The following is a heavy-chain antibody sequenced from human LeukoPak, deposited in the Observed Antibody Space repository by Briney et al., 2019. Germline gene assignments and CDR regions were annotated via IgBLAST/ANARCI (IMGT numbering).Heavy chain of an antibody. J-gene: IGHJ6*03. CDR3: ARILFGYSRSWWIMDV. CDR2: ISRSSTDL. V-gene: IGHV3-21*01. D-gene: IGHD6-13*01. CDR1: GFTFDDFG. Sequence: GGSLRLSCAASGFTFDDFGMNWVRQAPGKGLEWVSSISRSSTDLYYADSVKGRFTISRDNAKNSLYLQMNSLRAGDTAVYYCARILFGYSRSWWIMDVWGKGTTVTVSS.